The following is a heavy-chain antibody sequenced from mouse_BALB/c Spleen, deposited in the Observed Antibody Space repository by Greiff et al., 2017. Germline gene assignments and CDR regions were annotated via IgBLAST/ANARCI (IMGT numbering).Heavy chain of an antibody. CDR1: GFSLTSYG. D-gene: IGHD1-1*01. CDR3: AREGYYGYYAMDY. Sequence: VQGVESGPGLVQPSQSLSITCTVSGFSLTSYGVHWVRQSPGKGLEWLGVIWSGGSTDYNAAFISRLSISKDNSKSQVFFKMNSLQANDTAIYYCAREGYYGYYAMDYWGQGTSVTVSS. CDR2: IWSGGST. V-gene: IGHV2-2*02. J-gene: IGHJ4*01.